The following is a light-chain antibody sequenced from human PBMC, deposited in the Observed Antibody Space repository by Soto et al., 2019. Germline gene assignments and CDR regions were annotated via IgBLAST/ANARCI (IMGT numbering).Light chain of an antibody. CDR2: GAS. Sequence: EIVLTQSPGTLSLSPGERVTLSCRASQSVTRSFLAWYQQKPGQAPRLLINGASSRATGIPDRFSGSGSGTDFTLTISRLEPEDCAVYYCHQYGSSPQAFGPGTEVDIK. CDR1: QSVTRSF. CDR3: HQYGSSPQA. J-gene: IGKJ3*01. V-gene: IGKV3-20*01.